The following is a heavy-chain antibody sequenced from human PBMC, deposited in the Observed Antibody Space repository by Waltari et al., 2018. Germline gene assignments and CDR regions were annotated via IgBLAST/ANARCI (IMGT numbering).Heavy chain of an antibody. V-gene: IGHV4-39*01. CDR2: IYYSGST. J-gene: IGHJ4*02. Sequence: QLQLQESGPGLVKPSETLSLTCTVSGGSISSISYYWGWIRQPPGKGLEWIGSIYYSGSTYYNPSLKSRVTISVDTSKNQFSLKLSSVTAADTAVYYCASFEGAGAGISDYWGQGTLVTVSS. CDR1: GGSISSISYY. CDR3: ASFEGAGAGISDY. D-gene: IGHD3-10*01.